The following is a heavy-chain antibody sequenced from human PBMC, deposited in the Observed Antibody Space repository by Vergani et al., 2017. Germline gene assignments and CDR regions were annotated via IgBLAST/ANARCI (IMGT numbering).Heavy chain of an antibody. D-gene: IGHD3-16*01. CDR2: INSEGSST. J-gene: IGHJ4*02. CDR3: ARGAPTYFDN. Sequence: EVQLVESGGGLVQLGGSLRLSCAASGFTFSSYWMHWVRQDPGKGLVWVSRINSEGSSTSYADSVKGRFIVSRDNAKNTLYLQMDSLSAEDTAVYYCARGAPTYFDNWGQGTLVTVSS. V-gene: IGHV3-74*01. CDR1: GFTFSSYW.